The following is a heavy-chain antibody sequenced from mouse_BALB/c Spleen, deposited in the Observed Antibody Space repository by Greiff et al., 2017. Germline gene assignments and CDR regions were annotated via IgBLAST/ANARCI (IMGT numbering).Heavy chain of an antibody. D-gene: IGHD1-1*01. CDR1: GFSLTSYG. J-gene: IGHJ1*01. Sequence: VQLVESGPGLVQPSQSLSITCTVSGFSLTSYGVHWVRQSPGKGLEWLGVIWSGGSTDYNAAFISRLSISKDNSKSQVFFKMNSLQANDTAIYYCARNWYYGSSYWYFDVWGAGTTVTVSS. V-gene: IGHV2-2*02. CDR2: IWSGGST. CDR3: ARNWYYGSSYWYFDV.